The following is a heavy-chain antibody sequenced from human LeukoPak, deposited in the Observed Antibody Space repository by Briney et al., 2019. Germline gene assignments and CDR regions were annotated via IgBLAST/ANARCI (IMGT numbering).Heavy chain of an antibody. V-gene: IGHV3-66*01. D-gene: IGHD3-22*01. Sequence: GGSLRLSCAASGFTVSSNYMSWVRQAPGKGLEWVSVIYSGGSTYYADSVKGGFTISRDNSKNTLYLQMNSLRAEDTAVYYCARYYYDSSGYYHGTLFDYWGQGTLVTVSS. CDR3: ARYYYDSSGYYHGTLFDY. CDR1: GFTVSSNY. J-gene: IGHJ4*02. CDR2: IYSGGST.